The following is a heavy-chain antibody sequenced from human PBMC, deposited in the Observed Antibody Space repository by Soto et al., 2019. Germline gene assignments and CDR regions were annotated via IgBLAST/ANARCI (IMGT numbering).Heavy chain of an antibody. Sequence: SETLSLTCTASGGTISTYHLCWLRQPPGKGLEWIGSIYYSGSTYYTPSLKSRVTISVDTSKNQFSLKLSSVTAADTAVYYCARRQGRSTMVRDYGMDVWGQGTTVS. D-gene: IGHD3-10*01. CDR1: GGTISTYH. J-gene: IGHJ6*02. CDR3: ARRQGRSTMVRDYGMDV. CDR2: IYYSGST. V-gene: IGHV4-39*01.